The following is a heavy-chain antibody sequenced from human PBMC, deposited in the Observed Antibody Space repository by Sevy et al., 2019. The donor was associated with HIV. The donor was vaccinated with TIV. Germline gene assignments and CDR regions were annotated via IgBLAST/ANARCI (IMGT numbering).Heavy chain of an antibody. V-gene: IGHV4-59*01. CDR2: IHDSGNS. J-gene: IGHJ5*02. CDR3: ARAPPVRSVDDSLTWFDP. D-gene: IGHD5-12*01. Sequence: SETLSLTCSVSAGSISAYYWSWIRQPPGKGLEWIAYIHDSGNSNYNPSLKSRVTISMDTSKNQFSLKVTSVTEADTALYFCARAPPVRSVDDSLTWFDPWGQGILVTVSS. CDR1: AGSISAYY.